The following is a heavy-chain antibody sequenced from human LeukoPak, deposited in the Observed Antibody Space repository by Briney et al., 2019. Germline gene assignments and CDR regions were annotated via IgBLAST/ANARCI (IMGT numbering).Heavy chain of an antibody. J-gene: IGHJ4*02. CDR3: ARVLGNYYDGSGPSLY. D-gene: IGHD3-22*01. CDR1: GFTFSSYG. V-gene: IGHV3-48*02. Sequence: GGSLRLSCAASGFTFSSYGMNWVRRAPGKGLEWISYMNSDSSTIYHADSVRGRFTISRDNAKNSLFLQMNSLRDEDTAVYYCARVLGNYYDGSGPSLYWGQGTLVTVSS. CDR2: MNSDSSTI.